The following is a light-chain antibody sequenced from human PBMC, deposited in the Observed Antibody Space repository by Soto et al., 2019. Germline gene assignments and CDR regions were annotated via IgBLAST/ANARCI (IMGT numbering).Light chain of an antibody. V-gene: IGKV1-39*01. CDR1: QSITNY. CDR3: QQSYSTPLT. Sequence: DIQMTQSPSSLSASVGDRVTITCRASQSITNYLNWYQQKPGKAPKLLIYAASILQSGVPSRFRGSGSGTDFTLTISSLQPEDFATYYCQQSYSTPLTFGGGTKVEIK. CDR2: AAS. J-gene: IGKJ4*01.